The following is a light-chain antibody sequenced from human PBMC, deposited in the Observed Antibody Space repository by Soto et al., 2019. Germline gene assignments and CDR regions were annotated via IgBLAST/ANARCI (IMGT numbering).Light chain of an antibody. CDR3: MQGTHWPWT. CDR1: QSLVSSDGNTY. V-gene: IGKV2-30*01. CDR2: KVS. Sequence: DVVMTQSPLSLSVTLGQPASISCRSSQSLVSSDGNTYLTWFQQRPGLSPRGLIYKVSNRDSGVPDRFSGSGSGTDFTLEISRVEAEDVGVYYCMQGTHWPWTFGQGTKVEIK. J-gene: IGKJ1*01.